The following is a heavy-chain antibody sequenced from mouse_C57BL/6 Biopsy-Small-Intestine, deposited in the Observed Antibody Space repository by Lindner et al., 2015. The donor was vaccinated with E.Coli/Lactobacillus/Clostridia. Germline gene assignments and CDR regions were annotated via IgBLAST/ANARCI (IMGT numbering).Heavy chain of an antibody. CDR3: STGGDGRGDY. CDR1: GYTLTDYW. J-gene: IGHJ2*01. D-gene: IGHD2-3*01. Sequence: VQLQESGAEPMKPGASVRLSCKATGYTLTDYWIEWVKQRPEQGLEWIGWIDPENGDTEYVSKFQGKATITADTSSKTAYLQLSSLTSEDTAVYYCSTGGDGRGDYWGQGTTLTVSP. V-gene: IGHV14-4*01. CDR2: IDPENGDT.